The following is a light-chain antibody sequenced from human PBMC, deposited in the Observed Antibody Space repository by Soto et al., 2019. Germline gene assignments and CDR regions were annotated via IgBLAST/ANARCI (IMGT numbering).Light chain of an antibody. CDR2: GAS. J-gene: IGKJ2*01. V-gene: IGKV3-20*01. Sequence: EIVMTQSPGPLSLSPGERATISCRASQVIGSRYLAWYHQKSGQAPRLLIYGASSRATGIPDRFSSSGSGTDFTLTISRLEPEDFGVYYCQQFGSSIPHTFGQGTKLEIK. CDR1: QVIGSRY. CDR3: QQFGSSIPHT.